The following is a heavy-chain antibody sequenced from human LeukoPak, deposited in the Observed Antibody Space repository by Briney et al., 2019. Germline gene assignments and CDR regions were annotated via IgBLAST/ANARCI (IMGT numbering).Heavy chain of an antibody. J-gene: IGHJ4*02. CDR1: GGSFSGYY. CDR2: INHSGSA. CDR3: ARGGYYYGSGSFNY. D-gene: IGHD3-10*01. Sequence: SETLSLTCAVYGGSFSGYYWSWIRQPPGKGLEWIGEINHSGSANYNPSLKSRVTISVDTSKNQFSLKLSSVTAADTAVYYCARGGYYYGSGSFNYWGQGTLVTVSS. V-gene: IGHV4-34*01.